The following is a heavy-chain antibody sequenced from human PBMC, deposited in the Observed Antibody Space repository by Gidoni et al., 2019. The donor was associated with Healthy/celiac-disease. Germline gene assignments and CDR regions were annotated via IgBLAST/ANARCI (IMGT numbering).Heavy chain of an antibody. Sequence: QMQLVQSGPEVKQPGTSVKVSCKASGFTFTSSAVQWVRQARGQRLEWIGWIVVGSGNTNYAQKFQERVTITRDMSTSTAYMELSSLRSEDTAVYYCAADAGAVVSGGSCHHWGQGTLVTVSS. V-gene: IGHV1-58*01. CDR3: AADAGAVVSGGSCHH. D-gene: IGHD2-15*01. J-gene: IGHJ4*02. CDR1: GFTFTSSA. CDR2: IVVGSGNT.